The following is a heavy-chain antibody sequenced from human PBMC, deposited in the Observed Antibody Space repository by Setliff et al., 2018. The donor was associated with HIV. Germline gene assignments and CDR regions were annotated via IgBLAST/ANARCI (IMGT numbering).Heavy chain of an antibody. CDR3: ATLDPSGGNFLAY. CDR2: IYSTGDT. V-gene: IGHV4-4*07. D-gene: IGHD2-21*02. Sequence: SETLSLTCSVSGGSISNFYWSWIRQPPGKGLEWVGHIYSTGDTNYNPSLKSRVTLSADTSKNQLSLSLTSVTAADTAVYSCATLDPSGGNFLAYWGQGTLVTVSS. J-gene: IGHJ4*02. CDR1: GGSISNFY.